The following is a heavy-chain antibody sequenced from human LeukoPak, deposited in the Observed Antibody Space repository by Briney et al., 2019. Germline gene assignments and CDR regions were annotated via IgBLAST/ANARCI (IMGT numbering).Heavy chain of an antibody. CDR1: GFTFSSYN. J-gene: IGHJ4*02. V-gene: IGHV3-21*01. CDR2: ITSSSSYI. Sequence: PGGSLRLSCAASGFTFSSYNMNWVRQAPGKGPEWVSSITSSSSYIYYADSVKGRFTISRDNAKNSLYLQMNSLRAEDTAVYYCTRGSYGDYEYWGQGTLVTVSS. CDR3: TRGSYGDYEY. D-gene: IGHD4-17*01.